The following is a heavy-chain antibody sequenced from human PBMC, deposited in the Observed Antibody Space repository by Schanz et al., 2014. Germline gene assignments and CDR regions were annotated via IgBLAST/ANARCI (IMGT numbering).Heavy chain of an antibody. CDR2: IKSNTDGGTT. D-gene: IGHD2-2*02. CDR1: GFTFTNAW. CDR3: TSMATIPRNWFDP. V-gene: IGHV3-15*01. Sequence: EVELVESGGGLVKPGGSLRLSCVVSGFTFTNAWMSWVLQAPGKGLEWVGRIKSNTDGGTTDYATPVKGRFTISRDDSKNTLYLQINSLKSEDAAVYYCTSMATIPRNWFDPWGQGTLVTVSS. J-gene: IGHJ5*02.